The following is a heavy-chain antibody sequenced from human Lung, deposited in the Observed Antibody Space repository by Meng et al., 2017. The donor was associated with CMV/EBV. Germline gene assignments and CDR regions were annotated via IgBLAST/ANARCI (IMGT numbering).Heavy chain of an antibody. D-gene: IGHD6-19*01. Sequence: QGHVQGVGPGLVKPSGTLSLTCAVSGGSISSSNWWSWVRQPPGKGLEWIGEIYHSGSTNYNPSLKSRVTISVVKSKNRFSLKLSSVTAADTAVYYCASFPPPGKQWLVTDYWGQGTLVTVSS. CDR1: GGSISSSNW. CDR3: ASFPPPGKQWLVTDY. V-gene: IGHV4-4*02. CDR2: IYHSGST. J-gene: IGHJ4*02.